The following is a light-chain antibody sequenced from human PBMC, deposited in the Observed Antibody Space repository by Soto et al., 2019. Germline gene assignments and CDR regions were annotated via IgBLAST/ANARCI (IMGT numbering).Light chain of an antibody. CDR2: EVS. CDR1: SSDVGGYNY. CDR3: ISYTSDDVRYV. J-gene: IGLJ1*01. Sequence: QSALTQPASVSGSPGQSITISCTGTSSDVGGYNYVSWFQQHPDKAPKLIVSEVSHRPSGVSNRFSGSKSGNTASLTISGLQSEDEADYYCISYTSDDVRYVFGTGTKVTVL. V-gene: IGLV2-14*01.